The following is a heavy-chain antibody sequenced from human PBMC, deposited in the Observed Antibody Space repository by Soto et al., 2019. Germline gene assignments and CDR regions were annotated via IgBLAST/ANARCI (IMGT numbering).Heavy chain of an antibody. CDR2: IWYDGSNK. CDR1: GFTFSRYG. CDR3: ARTQLPGGYYCYVMDV. V-gene: IGHV3-33*01. J-gene: IGHJ6*02. D-gene: IGHD2-2*01. Sequence: QVQLVESGGGVVQPGRSLRLSCAASGFTFSRYGMHWVRQAPGKGLEWGAVIWYDGSNKYYADYVKGRFTISRDNSKNTRKLQMNSLRAEDTAVYYCARTQLPGGYYCYVMDVWGQGTTVTVSS.